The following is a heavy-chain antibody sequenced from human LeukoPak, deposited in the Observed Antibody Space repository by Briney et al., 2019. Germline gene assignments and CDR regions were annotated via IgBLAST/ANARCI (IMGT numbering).Heavy chain of an antibody. CDR1: GGPISSYF. D-gene: IGHD3-22*01. CDR3: ARRSSGYYYYYGMDV. V-gene: IGHV4-59*08. CDR2: IYYSGST. Sequence: SETLSLTCTVSGGPISSYFWSWIRQPPGKGLEWIGYIYYSGSTNYNPSLKSRVTISVDTSKNQFSLKLSSVTAADTAVYYCARRSSGYYYYYGMDVWGQGTTVTVSS. J-gene: IGHJ6*02.